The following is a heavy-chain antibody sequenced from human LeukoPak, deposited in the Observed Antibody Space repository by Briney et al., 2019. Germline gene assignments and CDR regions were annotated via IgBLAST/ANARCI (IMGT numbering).Heavy chain of an antibody. V-gene: IGHV3-64*02. CDR2: ISTNGDRT. CDR1: GFTFSNSA. Sequence: GGSLRLSCAASGFTFSNSAMYWIRQAPGKGLEFVSVISTNGDRTYYADSVKGRFTISRDNSKNTLYLQMGSLRADDMAVYYCARGVAISSSGWYDTFDYWGQGALVTISS. J-gene: IGHJ4*02. D-gene: IGHD6-19*01. CDR3: ARGVAISSSGWYDTFDY.